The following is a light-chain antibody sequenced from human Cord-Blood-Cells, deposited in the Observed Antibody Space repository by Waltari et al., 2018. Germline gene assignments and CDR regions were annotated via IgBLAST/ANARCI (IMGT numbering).Light chain of an antibody. V-gene: IGLV2-11*01. CDR3: CSYAGSYTFEV. CDR1: SSDFGGYNY. J-gene: IGLJ3*02. CDR2: DVS. Sequence: QSALTQPRSVSGSPGQSVTIPCTGPSSDFGGYNYVPWYQQHPGKAPKLMIYDVSKRPSGVPDRFSGSKSGNTASLTISGLQAEDEADYYCCSYAGSYTFEVFGGGTKLTVL.